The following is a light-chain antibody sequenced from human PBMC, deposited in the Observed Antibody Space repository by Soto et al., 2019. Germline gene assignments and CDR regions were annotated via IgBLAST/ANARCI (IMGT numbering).Light chain of an antibody. Sequence: DIQVTQSPSSLSASVGDRFAIICRASEGISNYLAWYQQKPGKVPKLLIYAASTLQSGVPSRFRVSGSGTEFTLTISSLQPEDVANYYCQEHNSAPWTSGQGTRVDIK. CDR3: QEHNSAPWT. CDR1: EGISNY. CDR2: AAS. J-gene: IGKJ1*01. V-gene: IGKV1-27*01.